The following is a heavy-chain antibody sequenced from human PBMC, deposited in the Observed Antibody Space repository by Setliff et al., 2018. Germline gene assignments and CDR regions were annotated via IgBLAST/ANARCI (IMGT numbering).Heavy chain of an antibody. V-gene: IGHV4-59*08. CDR3: ARVGSGYDWGIDY. D-gene: IGHD5-12*01. Sequence: SETLSLTCTVSGGSISDYYWSWIRQAPGKGLEWIGYIYYGGSTNYNPSLNSRVAISVDTSENQFSLKLSSVTAADTAVYYCARVGSGYDWGIDYWGQGTLVTVSS. J-gene: IGHJ4*02. CDR2: IYYGGST. CDR1: GGSISDYY.